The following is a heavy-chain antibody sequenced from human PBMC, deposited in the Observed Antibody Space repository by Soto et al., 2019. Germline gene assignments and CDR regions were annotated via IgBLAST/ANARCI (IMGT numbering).Heavy chain of an antibody. V-gene: IGHV3-23*01. Sequence: DVQLLESGGGLVQPEGSLRLSCAASGFTFSSYAMGWVRQGPGKGLEWVAVVSIGGSTHYADSVRGRFTISRDNSKKTLSLQMNSLTAEDTAVYLCAKRRGAGGHFDYWGQGALVNVSS. D-gene: IGHD2-15*01. CDR1: GFTFSSYA. J-gene: IGHJ4*02. CDR3: AKRRGAGGHFDY. CDR2: VSIGGST.